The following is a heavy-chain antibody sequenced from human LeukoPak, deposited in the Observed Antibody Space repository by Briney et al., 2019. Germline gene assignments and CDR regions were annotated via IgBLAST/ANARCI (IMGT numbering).Heavy chain of an antibody. CDR1: GYTFTSYA. V-gene: IGHV1-18*01. Sequence: ASVKVSCKASGYTFTSYAISWVRQAPGQGLEWMGWISADNGNTDYAQRFQGRVTMTTDTSTSTAYMELRSLRSDDTAVYFCARDTSEGDYAWWFDPWGQGTLVTVAS. J-gene: IGHJ5*02. CDR3: ARDTSEGDYAWWFDP. CDR2: ISADNGNT. D-gene: IGHD3-16*01.